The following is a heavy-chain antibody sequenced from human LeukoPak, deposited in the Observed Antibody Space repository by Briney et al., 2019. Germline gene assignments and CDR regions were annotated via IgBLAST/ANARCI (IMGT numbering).Heavy chain of an antibody. CDR2: INPNSGGT. Sequence: ASVTVSCKASGYTFTGYYMHWVRQAPGQGLEWMGWINPNSGGTNYAQKFQGRVTMTRDTSISTAYMELSRLRSDDTAVYYCARYGYSSSWYWFDPWGQGTLVTVSS. CDR3: ARYGYSSSWYWFDP. V-gene: IGHV1-2*02. J-gene: IGHJ5*02. D-gene: IGHD6-13*01. CDR1: GYTFTGYY.